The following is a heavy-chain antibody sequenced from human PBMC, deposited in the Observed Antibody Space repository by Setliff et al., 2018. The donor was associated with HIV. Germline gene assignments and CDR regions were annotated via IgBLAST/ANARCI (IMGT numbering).Heavy chain of an antibody. CDR3: AREIRAGDYPPYNYYFYMDV. CDR1: GFAFRNYI. J-gene: IGHJ6*03. V-gene: IGHV3-21*01. CDR2: ISGSSSYW. D-gene: IGHD4-17*01. Sequence: PGGSLRLSCAASGFAFRNYIFHWVRQTPGKGLEWVSSISGSSSYWKYADSVKGRFTISRDNAKNSLFLQMNTLRAEDTAVYYCAREIRAGDYPPYNYYFYMDVWGKGTTVTVSS.